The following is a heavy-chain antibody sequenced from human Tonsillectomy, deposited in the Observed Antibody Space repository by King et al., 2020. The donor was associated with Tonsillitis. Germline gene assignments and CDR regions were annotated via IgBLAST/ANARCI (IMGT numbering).Heavy chain of an antibody. Sequence: QLQESGSGLVKPSQTLSLTCAVSGGSISSGGYSWSWIRQPPGKGLEWIGYIFHSGSTSYNPSLKSRVTISIDRSNNQFSLKLSSVTAADTALYYCARALGCDYVHWGQGNLVSVSS. J-gene: IGHJ4*02. CDR2: IFHSGST. D-gene: IGHD4-17*01. V-gene: IGHV4-30-2*01. CDR3: ARALGCDYVH. CDR1: GGSISSGGYS.